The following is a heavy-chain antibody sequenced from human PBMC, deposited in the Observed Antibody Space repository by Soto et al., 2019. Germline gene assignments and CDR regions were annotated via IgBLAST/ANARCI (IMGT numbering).Heavy chain of an antibody. J-gene: IGHJ4*02. CDR3: ARPSYTNAWYGDF. D-gene: IGHD2-2*02. Sequence: EVQVVESGGGLVQRGGSLRLSCAASGFPFSNYWMTWVRQAPGKGLEWVANIKEDGTEKYYLDSVKGRFTISRDNANNPLYLQMNTLRAEATAVYYCARPSYTNAWYGDFWGQGTRVTVSS. CDR2: IKEDGTEK. CDR1: GFPFSNYW. V-gene: IGHV3-7*01.